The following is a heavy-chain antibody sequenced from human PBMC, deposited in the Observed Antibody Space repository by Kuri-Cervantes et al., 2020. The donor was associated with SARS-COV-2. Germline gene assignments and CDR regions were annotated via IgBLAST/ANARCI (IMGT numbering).Heavy chain of an antibody. CDR1: GYTFTSED. Sequence: ASVKVSCKTSGYTFTSEDINWVRQATGQGLEWMGWMNPTSGKTGYAQEFQGRVTMTRDTSISTAYMELSSLRSEDTAVYYCVREGAIFGANWFDPWGQGTPVTVSS. D-gene: IGHD3-3*01. V-gene: IGHV1-8*01. CDR3: VREGAIFGANWFDP. CDR2: MNPTSGKT. J-gene: IGHJ5*02.